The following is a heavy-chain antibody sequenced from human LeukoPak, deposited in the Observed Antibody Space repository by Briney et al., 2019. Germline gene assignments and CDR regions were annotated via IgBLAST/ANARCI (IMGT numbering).Heavy chain of an antibody. V-gene: IGHV3-11*04. D-gene: IGHD2-15*01. CDR3: ARDRGGASCFDY. CDR1: GFTFSDYY. CDR2: ISSSGSTI. Sequence: GGSLRLSCAVSGFTFSDYYMSWIRQAPGKGLEWVSHISSSGSTIYYADSVKGRFTISRDNANNSLYLQMDSLRAEDTAVYYCARDRGGASCFDYWGQGTLVTVSS. J-gene: IGHJ4*02.